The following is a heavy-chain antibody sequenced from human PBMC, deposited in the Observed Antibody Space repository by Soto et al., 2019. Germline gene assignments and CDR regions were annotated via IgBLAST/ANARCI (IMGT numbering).Heavy chain of an antibody. CDR2: IWYDGSNK. D-gene: IGHD6-19*01. J-gene: IGHJ4*02. Sequence: QVQLVESGGGVVQPGRSLRLSCAASGFTFSSYGMHWVRQAPGKGLEWVAVIWYDGSNKYYADSVKGRFTISRDNSKNTLYLQMNSLRAEDTAVYYCARDFSSGWYTFASFDYWGQGTLVTISS. CDR3: ARDFSSGWYTFASFDY. V-gene: IGHV3-33*01. CDR1: GFTFSSYG.